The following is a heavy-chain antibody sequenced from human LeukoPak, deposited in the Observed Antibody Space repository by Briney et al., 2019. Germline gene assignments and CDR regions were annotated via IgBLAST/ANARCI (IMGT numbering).Heavy chain of an antibody. CDR1: GYTFTGYY. V-gene: IGHV1-2*02. D-gene: IGHD2-21*01. CDR3: ARTQAQSPDGVVRIYYYYGMDV. CDR2: INPISCGT. Sequence: ESSVKVSCKPSGYTFTGYYMHWVRQAPGQGLEGMGWINPISCGTNYAQKFQCSVTMTRDTSISTAYMELSRLRSDDTAVYYWARTQAQSPDGVVRIYYYYGMDVWGQGTTVTVSS. J-gene: IGHJ6*02.